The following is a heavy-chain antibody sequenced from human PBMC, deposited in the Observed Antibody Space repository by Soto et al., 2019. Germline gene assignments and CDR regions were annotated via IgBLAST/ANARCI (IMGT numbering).Heavy chain of an antibody. CDR3: AKGSTVGEWLLFQYYFDY. CDR1: GFTFSSYA. CDR2: ISGSVGST. D-gene: IGHD3-3*01. Sequence: EVQLLESGGGLVQPGGSLRLSCAASGFTFSSYAMSWVRQAPGKGLEWVSAISGSVGSTYYADAVKGRFTISRDNANNTLYLQMNSLIAEDTAVYYCAKGSTVGEWLLFQYYFDYWDQGTLVTVSS. J-gene: IGHJ4*01. V-gene: IGHV3-23*01.